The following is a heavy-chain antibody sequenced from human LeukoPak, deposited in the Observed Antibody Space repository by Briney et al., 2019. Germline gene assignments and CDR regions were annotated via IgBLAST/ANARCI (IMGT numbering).Heavy chain of an antibody. CDR2: INQDGSEK. V-gene: IGHV3-7*04. CDR1: GFTFSSYW. CDR3: ARGVKSAVWQAFDI. J-gene: IGHJ3*02. D-gene: IGHD6-13*01. Sequence: GGSLRLSCAASGFTFSSYWMSWVRQVPGKGLEWVANINQDGSEKYYVDSVKGRFTISRDNAKNSLYLQMNSLRAEDTAVYYCARGVKSAVWQAFDIWGQGTMVTVSS.